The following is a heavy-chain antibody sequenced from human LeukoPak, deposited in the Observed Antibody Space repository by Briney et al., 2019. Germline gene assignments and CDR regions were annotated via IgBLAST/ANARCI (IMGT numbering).Heavy chain of an antibody. V-gene: IGHV4-34*01. CDR3: ARRRRSYYYGSGSPTLFDY. Sequence: SETLSLTCAVYGGSFSGYYWSWIRQPPGKGLEWTGEINHSGSTNYNPSLKSRVTISVDTSKNQFSLKLSSVTAADTAVYYCARRRRSYYYGSGSPTLFDYWGQGTLVTVSS. D-gene: IGHD3-10*01. CDR2: INHSGST. J-gene: IGHJ4*02. CDR1: GGSFSGYY.